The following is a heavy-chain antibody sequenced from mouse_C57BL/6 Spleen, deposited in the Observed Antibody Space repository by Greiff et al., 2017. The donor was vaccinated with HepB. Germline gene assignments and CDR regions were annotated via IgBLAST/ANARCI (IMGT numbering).Heavy chain of an antibody. V-gene: IGHV1-82*01. CDR3: ARPPTTVYAMDY. Sequence: QVQLQQSGPELVKPGASVKISCKASGYAFSSSWMNWVKQRPGKGLEWIGRIYPGDGDTNYNGKFKGKATLTADKSSSTAYMQLSSLTSEYSAVYFCARPPTTVYAMDYWGQGTSVTVSS. CDR1: GYAFSSSW. D-gene: IGHD1-1*01. CDR2: IYPGDGDT. J-gene: IGHJ4*01.